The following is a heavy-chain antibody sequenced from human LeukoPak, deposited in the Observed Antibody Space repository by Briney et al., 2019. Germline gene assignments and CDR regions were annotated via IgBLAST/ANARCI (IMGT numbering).Heavy chain of an antibody. CDR3: TAERMNTFGGVVY. Sequence: PGGSLRLSCAASGFTFSNAWMSWVRQAPGKGLEWVGRIKSKTDGGTTDYAAPVKGRFTISRDDSKNTLHLQMNSLKTEDTAVYYCTAERMNTFGGVVYWGQGTLVTVSS. CDR2: IKSKTDGGTT. J-gene: IGHJ4*02. D-gene: IGHD3-16*01. V-gene: IGHV3-15*01. CDR1: GFTFSNAW.